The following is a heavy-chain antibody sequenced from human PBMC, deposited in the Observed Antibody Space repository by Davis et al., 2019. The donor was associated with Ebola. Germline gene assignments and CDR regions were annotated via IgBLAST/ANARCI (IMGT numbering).Heavy chain of an antibody. J-gene: IGHJ4*02. CDR2: INPSGGST. CDR1: GYTFTIYY. CDR3: ARAIYYYDSSGYSDY. Sequence: AASVKVSCKASGYTFTIYYMHWVRQAPGQGLEWKGIINPSGGSTSYAQKPQGRVTMTTDTSTSTAYMELRSLRSDDTAVYYCARAIYYYDSSGYSDYWGQGTLVTVSS. V-gene: IGHV1-46*01. D-gene: IGHD3-22*01.